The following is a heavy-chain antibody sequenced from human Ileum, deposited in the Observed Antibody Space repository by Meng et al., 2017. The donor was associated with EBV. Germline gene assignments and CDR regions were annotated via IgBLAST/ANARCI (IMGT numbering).Heavy chain of an antibody. Sequence: QVQLQAYRPGLVNPSYTRSRMCTVSGGSVTTGIYYWSWIRQPPGKGLEWIRYIHDSESANYNSSLKSRVTLSLDTAKNQFSLSLSSVTAADTAVYYCATGHWCSGGTCSFDNWGQGTLVTVSS. CDR2: IHDSESA. V-gene: IGHV4-61*01. CDR3: ATGHWCSGGTCSFDN. J-gene: IGHJ4*02. CDR1: GGSVTTGIYY. D-gene: IGHD2-15*01.